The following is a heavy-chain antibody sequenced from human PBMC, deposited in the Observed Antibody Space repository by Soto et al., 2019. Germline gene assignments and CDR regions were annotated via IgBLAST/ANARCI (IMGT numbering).Heavy chain of an antibody. CDR3: TRNASRDSSARGWFDP. CDR1: GFTFRSFT. CDR2: ISSNSAYI. J-gene: IGHJ5*02. D-gene: IGHD6-13*01. V-gene: IGHV3-21*01. Sequence: LRLSCAASGFTFRSFTMNWVRQAPGKGLEWVSTISSNSAYIYYTDALRGRFTISRDNAKNSLHLQMNSLRAEDTAAYYCTRNASRDSSARGWFDPWGPGTLVTVSS.